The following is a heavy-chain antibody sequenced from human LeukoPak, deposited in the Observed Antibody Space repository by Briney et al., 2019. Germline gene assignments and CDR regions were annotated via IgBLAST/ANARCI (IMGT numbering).Heavy chain of an antibody. CDR1: GYSISSGYY. J-gene: IGHJ4*02. V-gene: IGHV4-38-2*02. Sequence: SETLSLTCTVSGYSISSGYYWGWIRQPPGKGLEWIGSIYHSGSTYYNPSLKSRVTISVDTSKNQFSLKLSSVTAADTAVYYCARARSSLWFGELLYFFDYWGQGTLVTVSS. CDR3: ARARSSLWFGELLYFFDY. D-gene: IGHD3-10*01. CDR2: IYHSGST.